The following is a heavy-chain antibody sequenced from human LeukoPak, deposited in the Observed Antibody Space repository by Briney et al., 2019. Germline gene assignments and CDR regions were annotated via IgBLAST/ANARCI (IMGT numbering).Heavy chain of an antibody. Sequence: SETLSLTCTVSGGSISSYYWSWIRQPPGKGLEWIGYIYYSGSTNYNPSLKSRVTISVDTSKNQFSLKLSSVTAADTAVYYCAREGAAAATGFDYWGQGTLVTVSS. D-gene: IGHD6-13*01. CDR3: AREGAAAATGFDY. CDR1: GGSISSYY. J-gene: IGHJ4*02. V-gene: IGHV4-59*01. CDR2: IYYSGST.